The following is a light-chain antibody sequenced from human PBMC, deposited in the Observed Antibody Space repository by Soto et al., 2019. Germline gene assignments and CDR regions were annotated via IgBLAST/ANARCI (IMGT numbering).Light chain of an antibody. CDR2: LNNDGSH. CDR3: QTWDTGISVV. CDR1: SGHSNYA. J-gene: IGLJ2*01. V-gene: IGLV4-69*01. Sequence: QHVLTQSPAASASLGASVKLTCTLSSGHSNYAIAWHQQQPEKGPRYLMKLNNDGSHSKGDGIPDRFSGSSSGAERYLTISSLQSEDESDYYCQTWDTGISVVFGGGTKLTVL.